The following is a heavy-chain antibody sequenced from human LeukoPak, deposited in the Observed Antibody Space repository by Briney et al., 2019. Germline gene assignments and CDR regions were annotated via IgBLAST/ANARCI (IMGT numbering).Heavy chain of an antibody. J-gene: IGHJ4*02. Sequence: GGSLRLSCVASGFIFSSFEMNWVRQAPGKGLEWVSHISSGGVAIYYADSVKGRFTISRDNAQKSLSLQMNSLRAEDTAVYYCHGPTYWGQGTLVTVSS. D-gene: IGHD5-24*01. CDR2: ISSGGVAI. V-gene: IGHV3-48*03. CDR1: GFIFSSFE. CDR3: HGPTY.